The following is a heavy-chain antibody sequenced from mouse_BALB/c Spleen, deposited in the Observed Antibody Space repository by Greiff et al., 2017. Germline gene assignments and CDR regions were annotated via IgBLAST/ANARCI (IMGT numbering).Heavy chain of an antibody. CDR3: SRKGGYYDFPFAY. D-gene: IGHD2-3*01. J-gene: IGHJ3*01. CDR1: GYAFSSYW. V-gene: IGHV1-80*01. CDR2: IYPGDGDT. Sequence: QVQLQQSGAELVRPGSSVKISCKASGYAFSSYWMNWVKQRPGQGLEWFGQIYPGDGDTNYNGKFKGKATLTADKSSSTAYMQLSSLTSEDSAVYFCSRKGGYYDFPFAYWGQGTLVTVSA.